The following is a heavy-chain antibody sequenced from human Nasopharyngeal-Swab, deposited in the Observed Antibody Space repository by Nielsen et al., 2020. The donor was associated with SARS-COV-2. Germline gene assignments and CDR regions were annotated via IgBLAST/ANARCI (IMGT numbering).Heavy chain of an antibody. J-gene: IGHJ4*02. D-gene: IGHD6-19*01. CDR1: GGSIKSYY. CDR3: ARDSSGWHY. V-gene: IGHV4-59*01. Sequence: SATLSLTCTVSGGSIKSYYWSWVRQPPGKGLEWIGNFFYSGTPNYNPSLKSRVTISVDAPRNQFSLRLNSVTSADTAMYYCARDSSGWHYWGQGTLVTVSS. CDR2: FFYSGTP.